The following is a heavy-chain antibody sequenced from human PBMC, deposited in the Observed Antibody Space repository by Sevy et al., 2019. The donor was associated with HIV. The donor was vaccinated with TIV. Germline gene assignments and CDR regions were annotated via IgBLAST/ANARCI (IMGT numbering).Heavy chain of an antibody. V-gene: IGHV3-9*01. D-gene: IGHD6-6*01. CDR2: ISWDSGSI. CDR1: GITFDDYT. CDR3: AKDGSSSLYYYYGMDV. J-gene: IGHJ6*02. Sequence: GGSLRLSCAASGITFDDYTMHWVRQAPGKGLEWVAGISWDSGSIGYGDSVKGRFTISRDNAKNSLYLQMNRLTAEDTALYYCAKDGSSSLYYYYGMDVRGQGTTVTVSS.